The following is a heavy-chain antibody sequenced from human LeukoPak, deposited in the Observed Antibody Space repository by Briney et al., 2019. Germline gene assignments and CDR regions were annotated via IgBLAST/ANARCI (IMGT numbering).Heavy chain of an antibody. V-gene: IGHV6-1*01. CDR3: ARSPSPYSSGWYFDY. Sequence: SQTLSLTCAISGDSVSINSAAWNWVRQSPSRGLEWLGRTYQRSKWYNDYAVSVKSRITINPDISKNQFSLQLNSVTPEDTAVYYCARSPSPYSSGWYFDYWGQGTLVTVSS. J-gene: IGHJ4*02. CDR1: GDSVSINSAA. D-gene: IGHD6-19*01. CDR2: TYQRSKWYN.